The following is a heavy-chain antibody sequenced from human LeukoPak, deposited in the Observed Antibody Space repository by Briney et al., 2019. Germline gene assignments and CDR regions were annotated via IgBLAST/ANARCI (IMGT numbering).Heavy chain of an antibody. J-gene: IGHJ4*02. CDR2: ISYDGSNK. CDR3: ALGWKDFDY. V-gene: IGHV3-30*03. D-gene: IGHD1-1*01. CDR1: VHTLSSCH. Sequence: AGGPLTLLCTAAVHTLSSCHTLGLRHAPGKGLACVAVISYDGSNKYYVDSVKGRFTMSRDNSKNTLYLQMNSLRAEDTAVYYCALGWKDFDYWGQGTLVTVSS.